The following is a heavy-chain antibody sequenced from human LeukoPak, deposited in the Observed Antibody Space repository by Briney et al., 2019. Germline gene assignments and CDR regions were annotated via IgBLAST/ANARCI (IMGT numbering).Heavy chain of an antibody. D-gene: IGHD5-24*01. J-gene: IGHJ4*02. CDR1: GFTFSNHE. CDR3: VGGYKYGPFDY. Sequence: GGSLRLSCAASGFTFSNHEMNWVRQAPGKGLEWISYTSSSGSTIYYADSVKGRFTISRDNAKNSLCLQMNSLRAEDTAIYYCVGGYKYGPFDYWGQGTLVTVSS. CDR2: TSSSGSTI. V-gene: IGHV3-48*03.